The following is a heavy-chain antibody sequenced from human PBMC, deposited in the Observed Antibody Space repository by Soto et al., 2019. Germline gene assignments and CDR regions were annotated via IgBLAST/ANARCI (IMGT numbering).Heavy chain of an antibody. CDR3: ARVSWREKYGMDV. CDR1: GFTLSSYA. J-gene: IGHJ6*02. Sequence: EVQLLESGGGLVQPGGSLRLSCAASGFTLSSYAMSWVHQAPGKGLEWVSAISGSGNRTFHADSVKGRFTISRDNSKNALYLQMNRLRAEDTAVYYCARVSWREKYGMDVWGQGTTVTVSS. V-gene: IGHV3-23*01. CDR2: ISGSGNRT.